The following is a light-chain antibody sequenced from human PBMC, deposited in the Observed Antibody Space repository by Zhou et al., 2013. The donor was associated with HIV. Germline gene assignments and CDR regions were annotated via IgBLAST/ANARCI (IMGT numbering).Light chain of an antibody. CDR3: QQSYSIPLT. CDR1: QDIDNN. Sequence: DIHLTQSPSSLSASVGDRVTITCQASQDIDNNLNWYQQRPGKAPKLLIYAASSLQSGVPSRFSGSGSGTEFTLTLSSLQPEDFATYYCQQSYSIPLTFGGGTKVEI. J-gene: IGKJ4*01. CDR2: AAS. V-gene: IGKV1-39*01.